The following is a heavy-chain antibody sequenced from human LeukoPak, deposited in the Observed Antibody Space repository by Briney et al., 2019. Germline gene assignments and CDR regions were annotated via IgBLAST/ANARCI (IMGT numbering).Heavy chain of an antibody. J-gene: IGHJ4*02. CDR3: AKTLRPLWGPFDY. D-gene: IGHD5-12*01. CDR2: ISPYNGHT. V-gene: IGHV1-18*01. Sequence: GASVKVSCKASNYTFTNYGISWMRQAPGQGLEWMGWISPYNGHTNYAQNLQGRVTMTTDTSTSTAYMELRSLRSVDTAVYYCAKTLRPLWGPFDYWGQGTLVTVSS. CDR1: NYTFTNYG.